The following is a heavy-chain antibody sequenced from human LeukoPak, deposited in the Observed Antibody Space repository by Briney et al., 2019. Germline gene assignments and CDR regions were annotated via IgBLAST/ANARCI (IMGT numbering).Heavy chain of an antibody. CDR3: ARAPGPDYYDSSGYFDY. J-gene: IGHJ4*02. Sequence: ASVNVSCKASGYTFTSNGISWVRQATGQGLERMGWISAYNGNTNYAQKLQGRVTMTTDTSTSTAYMELRSLRSDDTAVYYCARAPGPDYYDSSGYFDYWGQGTLVTVSS. CDR1: GYTFTSNG. V-gene: IGHV1-18*01. CDR2: ISAYNGNT. D-gene: IGHD3-22*01.